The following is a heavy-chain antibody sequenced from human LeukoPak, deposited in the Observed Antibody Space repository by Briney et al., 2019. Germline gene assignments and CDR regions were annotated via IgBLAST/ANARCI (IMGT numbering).Heavy chain of an antibody. J-gene: IGHJ4*02. CDR2: ISSSSSYI. CDR3: ARDWGSSSHFDY. D-gene: IGHD3-16*01. CDR1: GFTFSSYS. Sequence: GGSLRLSCAASGFTFSSYSMNWVRQAPGKGLEWVSSISSSSSYIYYADSVKGRFTIPRDNAKNSLYLQMNSLRAEDTAVYYCARDWGSSSHFDYWGQGTLVTVSS. V-gene: IGHV3-21*01.